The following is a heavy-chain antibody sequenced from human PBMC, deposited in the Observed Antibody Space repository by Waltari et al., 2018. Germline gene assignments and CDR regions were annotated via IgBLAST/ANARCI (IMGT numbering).Heavy chain of an antibody. D-gene: IGHD3-16*01. J-gene: IGHJ4*02. CDR3: TKDLTHTNYEGFAN. CDR2: ITWNSGKV. Sequence: EVQLVESGGALVQPGRSLSLSCATSGFTYDDVASHWVRQVPGKGLEWVSGITWNSGKVDYAGSVKGRFTISRDNAKNLLFLQMNSLRPEDTALYYCTKDLTHTNYEGFANWGLGTLVTVSS. CDR1: GFTYDDVA. V-gene: IGHV3-9*01.